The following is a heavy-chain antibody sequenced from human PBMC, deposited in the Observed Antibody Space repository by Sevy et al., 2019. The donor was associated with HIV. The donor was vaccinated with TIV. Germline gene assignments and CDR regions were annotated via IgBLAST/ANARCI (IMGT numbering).Heavy chain of an antibody. V-gene: IGHV3-73*01. Sequence: GGSLRLSCTASGFTLSGTAIHWVHQAPGKGLEWLGRIRSKINHYATVHHASVKGRFIFSRDDSKNTTYLHMSSLKTEDTVIYFCSRQEGFGLDYWGRGTLVTVSS. CDR1: GFTLSGTA. CDR2: IRSKINHYAT. J-gene: IGHJ4*02. D-gene: IGHD3-10*01. CDR3: SRQEGFGLDY.